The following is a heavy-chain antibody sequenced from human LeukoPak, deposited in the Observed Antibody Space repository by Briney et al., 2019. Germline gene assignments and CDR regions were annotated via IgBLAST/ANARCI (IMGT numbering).Heavy chain of an antibody. V-gene: IGHV3-74*01. Sequence: GGSRRLSCAASGFTFSSYWMHWVRQAPGKGLVWVSRINSDGSSTSYADSVEGRFTISRDNAKNTLYLQMNSLRAEDTAVYYCAREGGSYSSGSRFYYGMDVWGQGTTVTVSS. CDR2: INSDGSST. J-gene: IGHJ6*02. CDR3: AREGGSYSSGSRFYYGMDV. CDR1: GFTFSSYW. D-gene: IGHD1-26*01.